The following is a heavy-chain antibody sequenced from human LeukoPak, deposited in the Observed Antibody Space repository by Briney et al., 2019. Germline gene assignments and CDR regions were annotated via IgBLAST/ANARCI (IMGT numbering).Heavy chain of an antibody. J-gene: IGHJ4*02. CDR1: GFTLYDYA. CDR3: AQDIAPLAAAADY. Sequence: GGALRLSCAAAGFTLYDYAMHWGRQGPGEGLESVSLIRGDGGRTYYADSVKGRFTISRDNSKDSMYLQMNSLRTEATALYYCAQDIAPLAAAADYWGQGTLVPVFS. V-gene: IGHV3-43*02. D-gene: IGHD6-13*01. CDR2: IRGDGGRT.